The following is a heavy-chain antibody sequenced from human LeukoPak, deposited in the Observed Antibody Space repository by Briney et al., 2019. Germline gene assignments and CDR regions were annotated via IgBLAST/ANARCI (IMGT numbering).Heavy chain of an antibody. Sequence: GGSLRLSCAASGFTFSTYSMNWVRQAPGKELEWVSSISSSSTYIYYADSLKGRFTISRDNAKNSLYLQMNSLRAEDTAVYYCARSYMIADAFDIWGQGTMVTVSS. V-gene: IGHV3-21*01. CDR3: ARSYMIADAFDI. CDR1: GFTFSTYS. D-gene: IGHD3-22*01. J-gene: IGHJ3*02. CDR2: ISSSSTYI.